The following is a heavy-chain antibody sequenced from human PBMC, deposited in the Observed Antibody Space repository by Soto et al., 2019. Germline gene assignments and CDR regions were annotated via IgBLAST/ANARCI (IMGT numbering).Heavy chain of an antibody. CDR1: GGTFSSYA. CDR2: IIPIFGTA. V-gene: IGHV1-69*13. Sequence: ASVKVSCKASGGTFSSYAISWVRQAPGQGLEWMGGIIPIFGTANYAQKFQGRVTITADESTSTAYMELSSLRSEDKAVYYCARDKGEVQLERTFDYWGQGTLVTVSS. CDR3: ARDKGEVQLERTFDY. J-gene: IGHJ4*02. D-gene: IGHD1-1*01.